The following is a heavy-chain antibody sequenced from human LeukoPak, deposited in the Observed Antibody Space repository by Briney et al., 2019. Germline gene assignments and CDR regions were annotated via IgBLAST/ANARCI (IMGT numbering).Heavy chain of an antibody. CDR2: ISAYNGNT. D-gene: IGHD3-3*01. J-gene: IGHJ4*02. Sequence: ASVKVSCKASGYTFTSYGISWVRQAPGQGLEWMGWISAYNGNTNYAQKLQGRVTMTTDTSTSTAYMELRSLRSDDTAVYYCARVRSDNAYYDFWSGYYTGAFDYWGQGTLVTVSS. CDR3: ARVRSDNAYYDFWSGYYTGAFDY. V-gene: IGHV1-18*01. CDR1: GYTFTSYG.